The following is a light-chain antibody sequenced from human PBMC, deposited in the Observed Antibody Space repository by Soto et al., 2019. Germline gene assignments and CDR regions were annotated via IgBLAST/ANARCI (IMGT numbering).Light chain of an antibody. Sequence: DIQMTQSPSSLSASVGDRVTITCRASQSISSYLNWYQQKPGKAPKLLIYAASSLQSGVPSRFSGSGSGTDFTLTISSLQPEDFATYYCQQSYSTRRTFGQGTKVHIK. CDR1: QSISSY. CDR3: QQSYSTRRT. CDR2: AAS. V-gene: IGKV1-39*01. J-gene: IGKJ1*01.